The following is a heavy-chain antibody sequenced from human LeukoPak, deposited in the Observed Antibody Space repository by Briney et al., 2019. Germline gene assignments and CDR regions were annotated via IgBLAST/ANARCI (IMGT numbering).Heavy chain of an antibody. D-gene: IGHD6-13*01. CDR2: ISSSGSTI. CDR1: GFTFSDYY. CDR3: ARYSSSWYSHFDY. J-gene: IGHJ4*02. Sequence: GGSLRLSCAASGFTFSDYYMSWIRQAPGKGLEWVSYISSSGSTIYYADSAKGRFTISRDNAKNSLYLQMNSLRAEDTAVYYCARYSSSWYSHFDYWGQGTLVTVSS. V-gene: IGHV3-11*04.